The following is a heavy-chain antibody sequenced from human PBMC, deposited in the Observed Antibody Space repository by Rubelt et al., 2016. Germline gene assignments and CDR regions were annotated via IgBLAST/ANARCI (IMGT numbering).Heavy chain of an antibody. J-gene: IGHJ4*02. CDR2: INPSGGST. D-gene: IGHD6-6*01. CDR1: GGTFSSYA. V-gene: IGHV1-46*01. Sequence: QVQLVQSGAEVKKPGSSVKVSCKASGGTFSSYAISWVRQAPGQGLEWMGIINPSGGSTSYEQKFQGRVTMTRDTSTSTVYMELSSLRAEDTAVYYCARESSSSSELDYWGQGTLVTVSS. CDR3: ARESSSSSELDY.